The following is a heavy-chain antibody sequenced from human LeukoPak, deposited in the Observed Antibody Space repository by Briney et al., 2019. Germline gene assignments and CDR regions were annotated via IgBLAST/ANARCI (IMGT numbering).Heavy chain of an antibody. Sequence: GGSLRLSCAASGFTFSSYGMHWVRQAPGKGLEWVAFLRYDGSNKYYADSVKGRFTISRDNSKNTLYLQMNSLRAEDTAVYYCAKDPPDCGGDCYPLDYWGQGTLVTVSS. V-gene: IGHV3-30*02. CDR3: AKDPPDCGGDCYPLDY. D-gene: IGHD2-21*02. J-gene: IGHJ4*02. CDR2: LRYDGSNK. CDR1: GFTFSSYG.